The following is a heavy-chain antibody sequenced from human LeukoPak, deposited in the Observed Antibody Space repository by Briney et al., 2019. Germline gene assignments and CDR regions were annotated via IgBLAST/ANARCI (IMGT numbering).Heavy chain of an antibody. D-gene: IGHD1-1*01. CDR3: ARAALSTGMLDY. CDR2: IYHSGST. CDR1: GGSISGSEW. Sequence: PSGTLSLTCAVSGGSISGSEWWTWVRQPPGKGLEWIGEIYHSGSTNYNPSLKSRVTISIDKSKNQLFLKLNSVTAADTAFYYCARAALSTGMLDYWGQGTLVTVSS. V-gene: IGHV4-4*02. J-gene: IGHJ4*02.